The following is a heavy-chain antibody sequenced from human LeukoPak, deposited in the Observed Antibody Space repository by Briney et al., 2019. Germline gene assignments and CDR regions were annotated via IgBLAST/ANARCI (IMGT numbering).Heavy chain of an antibody. V-gene: IGHV3-23*01. CDR1: GFTFSSYA. J-gene: IGHJ6*03. Sequence: GGSLRLSCAASGFTFSSYAMSWVCQAPGKGLEWVSAISGSGGSTYYADSVKGRFTISRDNSKNTLYLQMNSLRAEDTAVYYCATDLDSSYYYYYMDVWGKGTTVTVSS. D-gene: IGHD2/OR15-2a*01. CDR2: ISGSGGST. CDR3: ATDLDSSYYYYYMDV.